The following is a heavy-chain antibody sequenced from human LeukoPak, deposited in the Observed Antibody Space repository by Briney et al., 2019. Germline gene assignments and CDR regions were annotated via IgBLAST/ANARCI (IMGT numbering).Heavy chain of an antibody. CDR1: GGSFSGYY. V-gene: IGHV4-34*01. J-gene: IGHJ4*02. CDR3: ARGEIYDISISSQNEKRYYSDY. CDR2: INHSGST. Sequence: PSETLSLTCAVYGGSFSGYYWSWIRQPPGKGLEWIGEINHSGSTNYNPSLKSRVTISVDTSRNQFSLKLSSVTAADTAVYYCARGEIYDISISSQNEKRYYSDYWGQGTLVTVSS. D-gene: IGHD3-9*01.